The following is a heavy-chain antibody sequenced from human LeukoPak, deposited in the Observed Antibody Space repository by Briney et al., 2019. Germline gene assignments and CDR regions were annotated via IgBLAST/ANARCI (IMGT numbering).Heavy chain of an antibody. CDR1: GFTVSSNY. V-gene: IGHV3-66*01. J-gene: IGHJ4*02. D-gene: IGHD4-17*01. CDR2: IYSGGST. CDR3: ARDPTTRGAGVDY. Sequence: GGSLRLSCAASGFTVSSNYMSWVRQAPGKGLEWVSVIYSGGSTYYAASVKGRFTISRDNSKNTLYLQMNSLRAEDTAVYYCARDPTTRGAGVDYWGQGTLVTVSS.